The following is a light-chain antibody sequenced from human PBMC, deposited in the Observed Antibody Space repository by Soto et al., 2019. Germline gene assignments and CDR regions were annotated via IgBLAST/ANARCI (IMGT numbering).Light chain of an antibody. CDR1: SGSVSTSYY. V-gene: IGLV8-61*01. J-gene: IGLJ7*01. Sequence: QTVVTQEPSFSVSPGGTVTLTCRLSSGSVSTSYYPSWYQQTPRQAPRTLIYSTNTRSSGVPDRFSGSILGNKAALTIAGAEADDEADYYCVLDMGSGIAVFGGGTQLTVL. CDR2: STN. CDR3: VLDMGSGIAV.